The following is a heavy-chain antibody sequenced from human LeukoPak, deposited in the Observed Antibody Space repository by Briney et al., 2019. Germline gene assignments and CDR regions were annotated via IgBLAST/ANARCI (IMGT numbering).Heavy chain of an antibody. CDR1: GFTFSSYS. D-gene: IGHD6-25*01. Sequence: PGGSLRLSCADSGFTFSSYSMKWVRQAPGKELEWVLSISSNSSYIYYADSVKGRFTISRDNAKNSLYLQMNSLRAEDTAVYYCAPATIAAATGHHFYYGMGVWGQGTAVTVSS. V-gene: IGHV3-21*04. CDR2: ISSNSSYI. CDR3: APATIAAATGHHFYYGMGV. J-gene: IGHJ6*02.